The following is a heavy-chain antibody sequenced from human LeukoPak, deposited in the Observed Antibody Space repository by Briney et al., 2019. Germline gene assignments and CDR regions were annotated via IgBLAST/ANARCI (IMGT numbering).Heavy chain of an antibody. J-gene: IGHJ6*03. V-gene: IGHV3-30*02. CDR2: IQNDGSNE. CDR3: AKDRCSNGIGCYYYYMDV. Sequence: GGSLRLSCAASGFTFSSYWMSWVRQAPGKGLEWVAYIQNDGSNEQYADSVKGRFSISRDSSKNILYLQMNSLRAEDTAVYYCAKDRCSNGIGCYYYYMDVWGKGTTVTISS. CDR1: GFTFSSYW. D-gene: IGHD2-8*01.